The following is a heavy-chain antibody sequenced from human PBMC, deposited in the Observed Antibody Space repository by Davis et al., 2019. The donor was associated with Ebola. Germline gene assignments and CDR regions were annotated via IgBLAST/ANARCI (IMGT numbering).Heavy chain of an antibody. J-gene: IGHJ6*02. Sequence: GESLKISCAASGFTFSSYGMHWVRQAPGKGLVWVSRINSDGSSTNYADSVKGRFTISRDNAKNSLYLQMNSLRAEDTALYYCAKDMWVTRLGPDAGYYGMDVWGQGTTVTVSS. CDR2: INSDGSST. CDR1: GFTFSSYG. CDR3: AKDMWVTRLGPDAGYYGMDV. D-gene: IGHD4-23*01. V-gene: IGHV3-74*01.